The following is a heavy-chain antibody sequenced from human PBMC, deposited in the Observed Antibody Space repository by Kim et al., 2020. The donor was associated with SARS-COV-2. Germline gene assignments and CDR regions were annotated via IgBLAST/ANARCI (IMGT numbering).Heavy chain of an antibody. D-gene: IGHD3-3*02. V-gene: IGHV3-20*04. J-gene: IGHJ4*02. Sequence: GGSLRLSCAASGFTFDDYGMSWVRQAPGKGLEWVSGINWSGSVTSYAESLKGRFTISRDNAKNSLYLQVNSLRAEDTALYYCARAMPLGHFYSDGLEYWGQGSVVTVSS. CDR2: INWSGSVT. CDR1: GFTFDDYG. CDR3: ARAMPLGHFYSDGLEY.